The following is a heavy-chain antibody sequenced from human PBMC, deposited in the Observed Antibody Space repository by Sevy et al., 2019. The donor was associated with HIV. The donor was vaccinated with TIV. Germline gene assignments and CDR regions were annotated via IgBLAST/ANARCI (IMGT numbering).Heavy chain of an antibody. V-gene: IGHV3-7*01. CDR1: GFTFNMYW. J-gene: IGHJ6*02. CDR2: IKEDGSER. CDR3: ARHCSGGSCYSLLPHYYYGMDV. Sequence: GGSLRLSCAASGFTFNMYWMTWVRQAPGKGLEWVANIKEDGSERNYLDSVKGRFTISRENAKESLYLQINSLRAEDTAVDYCARHCSGGSCYSLLPHYYYGMDVWGQGTTVTVSS. D-gene: IGHD2-15*01.